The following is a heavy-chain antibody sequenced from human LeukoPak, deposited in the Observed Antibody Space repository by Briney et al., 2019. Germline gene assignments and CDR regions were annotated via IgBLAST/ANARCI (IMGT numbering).Heavy chain of an antibody. Sequence: GRSLRLSCAASGLTFSSYGMHWVRQAPGKGLEWVAVIWYDGSNKYYADSVKGRFTISRDNSKNTLYLQMNSLRAEDTAVYYCARRSGMIAAAAERDPLVELYYYGMDVWGQGTTVTVSS. CDR3: ARRSGMIAAAAERDPLVELYYYGMDV. V-gene: IGHV3-33*01. J-gene: IGHJ6*02. D-gene: IGHD6-13*01. CDR2: IWYDGSNK. CDR1: GLTFSSYG.